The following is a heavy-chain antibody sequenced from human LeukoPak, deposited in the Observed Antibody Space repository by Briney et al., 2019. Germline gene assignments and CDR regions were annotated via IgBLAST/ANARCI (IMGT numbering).Heavy chain of an antibody. CDR2: ISYDGSNK. J-gene: IGHJ4*02. CDR3: ARDSGSYGPLTYYFDY. Sequence: PGGSLRLSCAASGFTFSSYAMHWVRQAPGKGLEWVAVISYDGSNKYYADSVKGRFTISRDNSKNTLYLQMNSLSAEDTAVYYCARDSGSYGPLTYYFDYWGQGTLVTVSS. V-gene: IGHV3-30*04. D-gene: IGHD1-26*01. CDR1: GFTFSSYA.